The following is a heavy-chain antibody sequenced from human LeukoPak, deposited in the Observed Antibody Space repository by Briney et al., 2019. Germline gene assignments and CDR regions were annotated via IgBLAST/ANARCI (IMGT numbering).Heavy chain of an antibody. J-gene: IGHJ4*02. CDR2: INPNSGGT. D-gene: IGHD3-10*01. CDR1: GYTFTGYY. V-gene: IGHV1-2*06. Sequence: GASVKVSCKASGYTFTGYYMHWVRQAPGQGLEWMGRINPNSGGTNYAQKFQGRVTMTRDTSISTAYMELSRLRSGDTAVYYCARGDYGSGSYFVLFPFLFDYWGQGTLVTVSS. CDR3: ARGDYGSGSYFVLFPFLFDY.